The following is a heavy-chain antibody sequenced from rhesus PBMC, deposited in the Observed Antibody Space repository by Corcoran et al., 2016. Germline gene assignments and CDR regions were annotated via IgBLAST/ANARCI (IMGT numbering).Heavy chain of an antibody. CDR1: GGSISSGYYY. J-gene: IGHJ4*01. Sequence: QVQLQESGPGLVKPSETLSLTCAVSGGSISSGYYYWSWIRQPPGKGLEWIGYTTYSGSTSYNPSLKSRVTISRDTSKNQFSLKLSSVTAADTAVYYCARDTVAAPFDYWGQGVLVTVSS. V-gene: IGHV4-122*02. CDR2: TTYSGST. CDR3: ARDTVAAPFDY. D-gene: IGHD4-29*01.